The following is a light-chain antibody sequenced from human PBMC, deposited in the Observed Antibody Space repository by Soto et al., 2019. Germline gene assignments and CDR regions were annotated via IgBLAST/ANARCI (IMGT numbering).Light chain of an antibody. J-gene: IGKJ4*01. CDR1: QSVSNY. Sequence: EIVLTQSPATLSLSPGEGATLSCRASQSVSNYLAWYQQKPGQAPRLLIYDASQRATGIPARFSGSGSGTDFTLTISSLEPEDFAVYYCQQRSNWPLTFCGGTKVEIK. CDR2: DAS. V-gene: IGKV3-11*01. CDR3: QQRSNWPLT.